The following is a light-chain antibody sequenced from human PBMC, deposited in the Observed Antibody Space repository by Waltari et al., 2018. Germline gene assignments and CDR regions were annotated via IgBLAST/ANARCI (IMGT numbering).Light chain of an antibody. J-gene: IGLJ2*01. CDR3: CSYAGSRIHVL. CDR1: SSDVGGYNY. Sequence: QSALTQPASVSGSPGQSITISCTGTSSDVGGYNYVSWYQQYPGKAPKLMIYDVSNRPSGVSNRFSGSKSGNTASLTISGLQAEDEADYYCCSYAGSRIHVLFGGGTKLTVL. V-gene: IGLV2-14*03. CDR2: DVS.